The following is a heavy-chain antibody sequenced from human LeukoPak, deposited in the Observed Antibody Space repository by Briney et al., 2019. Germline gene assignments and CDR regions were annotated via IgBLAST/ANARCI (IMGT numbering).Heavy chain of an antibody. Sequence: GGSLRLSCAASGFTFSGSAIHWVRQASGKGLEWVARIKTKAESYETAYGASVKGRFTISRDDSKNTAYLQMDSLKTEDTAMYYCTRLSGGNSDSYYYGLDVWGQGTTVTVSS. CDR2: IKTKAESYET. D-gene: IGHD4-23*01. V-gene: IGHV3-73*01. CDR3: TRLSGGNSDSYYYGLDV. CDR1: GFTFSGSA. J-gene: IGHJ6*02.